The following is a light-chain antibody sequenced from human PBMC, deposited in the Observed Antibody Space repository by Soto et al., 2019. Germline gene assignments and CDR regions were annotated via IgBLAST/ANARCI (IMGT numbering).Light chain of an antibody. V-gene: IGKV4-1*01. CDR3: QQYYSPPWT. Sequence: DIVMTQSPDFLAVSLGERATINCKSSQSVLYNSNNKNHLVWYQQKPGQPPKLLIYWASTRESGVPDRFSGSGSGTDFTLTITSLQAEDVAVYYCQQYYSPPWTFGQGTKVEIK. CDR2: WAS. J-gene: IGKJ1*01. CDR1: QSVLYNSNNKNH.